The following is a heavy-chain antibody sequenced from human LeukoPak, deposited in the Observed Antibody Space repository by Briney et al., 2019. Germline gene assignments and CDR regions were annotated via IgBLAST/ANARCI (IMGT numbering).Heavy chain of an antibody. CDR2: INHSGST. Sequence: SETLSLTCAVYGGSFSGYYWSWIRQPPGKGLEWIGEINHSGSTNYNPSLKSRVTISVDTSKNQFSLKLSSVTAADTAVYYCARGWAGVVVPAATIAARERGAFDIWGQGTMVTVSS. CDR3: ARGWAGVVVPAATIAARERGAFDI. J-gene: IGHJ3*02. V-gene: IGHV4-34*01. D-gene: IGHD2-2*01. CDR1: GGSFSGYY.